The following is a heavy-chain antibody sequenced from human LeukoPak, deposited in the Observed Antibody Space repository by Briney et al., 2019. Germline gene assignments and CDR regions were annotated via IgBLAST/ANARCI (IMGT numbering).Heavy chain of an antibody. CDR1: EFTFSSYA. CDR2: ISGSAGGT. D-gene: IGHD5-12*01. J-gene: IGHJ4*02. V-gene: IGHV3-23*01. Sequence: GGSLRLSCAASEFTFSSYAMSWVRQAPGKGLEWVSAISGSAGGTYYADSVKGRFTISRDNSKNTLYLLMHSLRAEETAVYYCAKGAGYSGHDLSSYFDYWGQGILVTVSS. CDR3: AKGAGYSGHDLSSYFDY.